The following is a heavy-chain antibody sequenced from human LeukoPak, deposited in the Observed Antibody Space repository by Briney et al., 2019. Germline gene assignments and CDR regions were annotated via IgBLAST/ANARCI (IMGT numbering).Heavy chain of an antibody. CDR3: AREGVGDFFDY. V-gene: IGHV3-7*01. CDR1: GFTFSSYW. CDR2: IKQEGSEK. D-gene: IGHD3-10*01. Sequence: GGSLRLSCAASGFTFSSYWMSWVRQAPGKGLEWVANIKQEGSEKYYVDSVKGRFTISRDNAKNSLYLQMNSLRAEDTAVYYCAREGVGDFFDYWGQGTLVTVSS. J-gene: IGHJ4*02.